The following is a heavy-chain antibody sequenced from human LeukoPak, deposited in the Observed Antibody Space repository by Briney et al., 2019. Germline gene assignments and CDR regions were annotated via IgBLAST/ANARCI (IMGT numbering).Heavy chain of an antibody. CDR2: INHSGST. CDR1: GGSFSGYY. CDR3: ARSVPKVTMVRGVARNWFDP. D-gene: IGHD3-10*01. V-gene: IGHV4-34*01. Sequence: SETPSLTCAVYGGSFSGYYWSWIRQPPGKGLEWIGEINHSGSTNYNPSLKSRVTISVDTSKNQFSLKLSSVTAADTAVYYCARSVPKVTMVRGVARNWFDPWGQGTLVTVSS. J-gene: IGHJ5*02.